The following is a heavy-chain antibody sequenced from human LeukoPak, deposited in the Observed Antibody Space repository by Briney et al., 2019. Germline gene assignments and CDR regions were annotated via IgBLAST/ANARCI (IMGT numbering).Heavy chain of an antibody. CDR3: ARGDNSHHWYFDL. Sequence: SETLSLTCTVSGGSISSGGYYWSWIRRHPGKGLEWIGYIYYSGSTYYNPSLKSRVTISVDTSKNQFSLKLSSVTAADTAVYYCARGDNSHHWYFDLWGRGTLVTVSS. V-gene: IGHV4-31*03. D-gene: IGHD5-24*01. CDR1: GGSISSGGYY. CDR2: IYYSGST. J-gene: IGHJ2*01.